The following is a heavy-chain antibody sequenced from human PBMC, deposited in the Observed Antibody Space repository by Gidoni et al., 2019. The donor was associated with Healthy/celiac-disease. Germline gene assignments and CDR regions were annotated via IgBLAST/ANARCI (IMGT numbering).Heavy chain of an antibody. Sequence: QVQLVQSGAEVKKPGASVKVSCKASGYTFTSYDINWVRQATGQGLEWMGWMNPNSGNTGYAQKFQGRVTMTRNTSISTAYMELSSLRSEDTAVYYWARGRPTHPSSSWPYYYYGMDVWGQGTTVTVSS. J-gene: IGHJ6*02. CDR2: MNPNSGNT. V-gene: IGHV1-8*01. D-gene: IGHD6-13*01. CDR3: ARGRPTHPSSSWPYYYYGMDV. CDR1: GYTFTSYD.